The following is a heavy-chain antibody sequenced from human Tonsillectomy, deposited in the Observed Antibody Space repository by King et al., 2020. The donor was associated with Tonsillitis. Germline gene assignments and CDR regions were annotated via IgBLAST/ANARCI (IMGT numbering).Heavy chain of an antibody. CDR2: INPKSGGT. Sequence: QEQLVQSGAEVKKPGASVKVSCKASGYTFSGHYIHWVRQAPGQGLEWMGWINPKSGGTNYEQKFEGRVTMTRDPSTSTAFMEMSRLRSEDTAVYYCARALKYSSSSFVSFGYWGQGTLVTVYS. D-gene: IGHD6-6*01. V-gene: IGHV1-2*02. CDR3: ARALKYSSSSFVSFGY. J-gene: IGHJ4*02. CDR1: GYTFSGHY.